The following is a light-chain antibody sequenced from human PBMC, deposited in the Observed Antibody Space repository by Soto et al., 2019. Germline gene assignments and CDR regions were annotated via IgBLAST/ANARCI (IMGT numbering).Light chain of an antibody. CDR2: DAS. J-gene: IGKJ1*01. V-gene: IGKV1-5*01. CDR3: QQYNSYSGT. Sequence: DIQMTQSPSTLSASVGDRVTITCRASQSISSWLAWYQQKPGKAPKXLIYDASSLESGVPSRFSGSGSGTELTITISSLQPDDCATYYCQQYNSYSGTFGQGTKVDIK. CDR1: QSISSW.